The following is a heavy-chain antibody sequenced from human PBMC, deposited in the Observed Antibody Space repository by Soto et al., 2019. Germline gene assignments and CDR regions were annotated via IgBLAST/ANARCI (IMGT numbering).Heavy chain of an antibody. CDR1: GYTFTGYY. D-gene: IGHD2-2*01. J-gene: IGHJ6*02. V-gene: IGHV1-2*04. CDR2: INPNSGGT. CDR3: ARNIVVVPAARGYYYGMDV. Sequence: ASVKVSCKASGYTFTGYYMHWVRQAPGQGLEWMGWINPNSGGTNYAQKFQGWVTMTRDTSISTAYMELSRLRSDGTAVYYCARNIVVVPAARGYYYGMDVWGQGTTVTVSS.